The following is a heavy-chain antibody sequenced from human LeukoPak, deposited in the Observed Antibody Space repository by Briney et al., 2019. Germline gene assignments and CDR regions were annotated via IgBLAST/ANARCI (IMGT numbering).Heavy chain of an antibody. J-gene: IGHJ4*02. D-gene: IGHD5-24*01. CDR1: GFTFSSYW. V-gene: IGHV3-7*01. CDR3: ERDAGRWIQFFFDY. Sequence: GGSLRLSCAASGFTFSSYWMSWVRQAPGKGLEWVANIKQDGSEKYYVDSVKGRFTISRDNAKNSRYLQMNSLRAEDTDASYCERDAGRWIQFFFDYWGQGTLVTVSS. CDR2: IKQDGSEK.